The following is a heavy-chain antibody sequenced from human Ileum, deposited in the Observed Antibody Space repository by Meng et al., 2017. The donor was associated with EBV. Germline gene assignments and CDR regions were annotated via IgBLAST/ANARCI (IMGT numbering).Heavy chain of an antibody. CDR3: AKEYRTGWE. D-gene: IGHD6-19*01. J-gene: IGHJ4*02. V-gene: IGHV3-23*01. CDR1: GFIFSNYG. CDR2: IYGDGGTT. Sequence: VQLWESGGCLVQPGGSLRLSCAASGFIFSNYGMSWVRQTPGEGLEWVSSIYGDGGTTLYADSVKGRFTISRDNSKNTLYLQMNGLRVEDTALYYCAKEYRTGWEWGWGTLVTVSS.